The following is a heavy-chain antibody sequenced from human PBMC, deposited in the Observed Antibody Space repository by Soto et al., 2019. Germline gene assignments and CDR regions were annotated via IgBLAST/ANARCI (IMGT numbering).Heavy chain of an antibody. J-gene: IGHJ4*02. Sequence: EVQLVESGGGLVKPGGSLRLSCAASGFTFSSYSMNLVRQAPGKGLEWVSSISSSSSYIYYEASVKGRFTLSRDNAKNSLYLQMNSLRADDTAVYYCASKGADYWGQGTLVTVS. D-gene: IGHD3-16*01. V-gene: IGHV3-21*01. CDR2: ISSSSSYI. CDR1: GFTFSSYS. CDR3: ASKGADY.